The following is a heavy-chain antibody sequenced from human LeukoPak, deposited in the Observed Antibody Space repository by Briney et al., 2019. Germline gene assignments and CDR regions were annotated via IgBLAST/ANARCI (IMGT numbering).Heavy chain of an antibody. CDR3: AKPPENVVGTSPFYFDS. CDR1: GFTFKNSA. D-gene: IGHD1-26*01. CDR2: IRSSGRTT. Sequence: PGGSLRLSCAASGFTFKNSAMNWVRQAPGKGPEWVAVIRSSGRTTDYADSVKGRFTIPRDNSNNTLFLQMIRLRAEDTAVYYCAKPPENVVGTSPFYFDSWGQGTLVTVSS. J-gene: IGHJ4*02. V-gene: IGHV3-23*01.